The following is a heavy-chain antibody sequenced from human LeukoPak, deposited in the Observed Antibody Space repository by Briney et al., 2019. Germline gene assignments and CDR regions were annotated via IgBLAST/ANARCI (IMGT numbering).Heavy chain of an antibody. CDR1: GFTFRSVW. J-gene: IGHJ5*02. CDR3: TADLRRTYRDSSDYLLSDP. V-gene: IGHV3-15*01. Sequence: PGGSLRLSCAASGFTFRSVWMSWVRQAPGKGLEWVGRIKSRVDGGTTDFAAPVKGRFTISRDDSKDTVYLQMNSLRTEDTAVYYCTADLRRTYRDSSDYLLSDPWGPGTLVTVSS. CDR2: IKSRVDGGTT. D-gene: IGHD3-22*01.